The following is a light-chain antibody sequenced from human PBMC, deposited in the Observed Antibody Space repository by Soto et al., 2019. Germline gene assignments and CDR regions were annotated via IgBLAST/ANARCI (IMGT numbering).Light chain of an antibody. Sequence: QSVLSQPPSASGTPGQRVTISCSGSSSNIGNNYVNWYQQLPGTAPKLLIYSNNQRPSGVPDRFSGSKSGTSASLAISGLQSEDEADYSCATWDDSLNAGVFGGGAKLTVL. V-gene: IGLV1-44*01. CDR2: SNN. CDR3: ATWDDSLNAGV. CDR1: SSNIGNNY. J-gene: IGLJ3*02.